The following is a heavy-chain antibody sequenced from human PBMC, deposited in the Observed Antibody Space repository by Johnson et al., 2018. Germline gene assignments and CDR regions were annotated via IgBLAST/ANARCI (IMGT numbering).Heavy chain of an antibody. J-gene: IGHJ1*01. D-gene: IGHD2-2*01. CDR2: INHSGNT. CDR3: ARGRIVVIPAATISHFQH. Sequence: QVQLQQWGAGLLKPSETLSLTCAVYGGSFSGYYWSWIRQPPGKGLEWIGEINHSGNTNYSPSLKRRVTITVDTSKNQFSLKLRSVTAADTAVYYCARGRIVVIPAATISHFQHWGQGTLVTVSS. V-gene: IGHV4-34*01. CDR1: GGSFSGYY.